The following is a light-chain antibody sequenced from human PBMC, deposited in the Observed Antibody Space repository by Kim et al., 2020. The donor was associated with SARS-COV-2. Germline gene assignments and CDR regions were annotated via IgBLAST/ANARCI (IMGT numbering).Light chain of an antibody. J-gene: IGLJ3*02. CDR1: SLRSYY. V-gene: IGLV3-19*01. CDR2: GKN. CDR3: NSRDSSGNHQGV. Sequence: LGQTVRMTCQGDSLRSYYASWYQQKPGQAPVLVIYGKNNRPSGIPDRFSGSSSGNTASLTITGAQAEDEADYYCNSRDSSGNHQGVFGGGTQLTVL.